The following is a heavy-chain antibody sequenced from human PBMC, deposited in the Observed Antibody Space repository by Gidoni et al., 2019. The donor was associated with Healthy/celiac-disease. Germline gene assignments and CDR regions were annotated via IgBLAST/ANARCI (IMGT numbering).Heavy chain of an antibody. Sequence: QVQLVESGGGVVQPGRSLRLSCAASGFTFSSYAMHWVRQAPGKGLEWVAVISYDGSNKYYADSVKGRFTISRDNSKNTLYLQMNSLRAEDTAVYYCASTPPRGRYFDYWGQGTLVTVSS. CDR2: ISYDGSNK. CDR1: GFTFSSYA. V-gene: IGHV3-30*04. J-gene: IGHJ4*02. D-gene: IGHD3-16*01. CDR3: ASTPPRGRYFDY.